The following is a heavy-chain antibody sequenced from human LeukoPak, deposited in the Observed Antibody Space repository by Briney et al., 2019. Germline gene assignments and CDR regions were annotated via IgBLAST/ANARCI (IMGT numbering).Heavy chain of an antibody. CDR2: INSDGSST. J-gene: IGHJ4*02. Sequence: GGSLRLSCAASGFTFSNYWMHWVRQAPGKGLVWVSRINSDGSSTSYADSVKGRFAISRGNAKNTLYLQMSSLRAEDTAVYYCASFAYSSGWYSWGQGTLVTVSP. CDR1: GFTFSNYW. V-gene: IGHV3-74*01. D-gene: IGHD6-19*01. CDR3: ASFAYSSGWYS.